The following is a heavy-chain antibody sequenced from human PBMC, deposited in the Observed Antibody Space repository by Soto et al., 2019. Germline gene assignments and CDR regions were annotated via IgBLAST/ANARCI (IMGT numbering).Heavy chain of an antibody. Sequence: QVQLVQSGAEVKKPGASVKVSCKASGYTFTGYYMHWVRQAPGQVLEWMGWINPNSGGTNYAQKFQGRVTMTRDTSISTAYMELSRLRSDDTAVYYCARGPGITIFGVVITFDYFDYWGQGTLVTVSS. CDR3: ARGPGITIFGVVITFDYFDY. D-gene: IGHD3-3*01. CDR2: INPNSGGT. J-gene: IGHJ4*02. V-gene: IGHV1-2*02. CDR1: GYTFTGYY.